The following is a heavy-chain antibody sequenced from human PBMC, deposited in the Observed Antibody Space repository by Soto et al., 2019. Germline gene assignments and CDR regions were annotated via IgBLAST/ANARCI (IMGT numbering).Heavy chain of an antibody. V-gene: IGHV3-15*07. Sequence: EVQLEESGGGLIKPGESLTLSCAASDFILSDAWMKWVRQAPGKGLEWVGRIKSKAHGGTTDYAAPLKGRFTILRDDSKNTQFQQMNSQQTEDTAMYYCAFYRDSSGRGRYDYWGHGALVTVSS. J-gene: IGHJ4*01. CDR1: DFILSDAW. CDR2: IKSKAHGGTT. D-gene: IGHD3-22*01. CDR3: AFYRDSSGRGRYDY.